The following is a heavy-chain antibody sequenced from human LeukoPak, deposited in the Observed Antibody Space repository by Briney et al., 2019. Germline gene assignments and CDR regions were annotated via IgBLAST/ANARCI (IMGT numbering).Heavy chain of an antibody. J-gene: IGHJ6*03. CDR1: GYTFTSYG. CDR3: ARAVEYSSSRRLGPPYYYYMDV. CDR2: ISAYNGNT. Sequence: ASVKVSRKASGYTFTSYGISWVRQAPGQGLEWMGWISAYNGNTNYAQKLQGRVTMTTDTSTSTAYMELRSLRSDDTAVYYCARAVEYSSSRRLGPPYYYYMDVWGKGTTVTVSS. V-gene: IGHV1-18*01. D-gene: IGHD6-6*01.